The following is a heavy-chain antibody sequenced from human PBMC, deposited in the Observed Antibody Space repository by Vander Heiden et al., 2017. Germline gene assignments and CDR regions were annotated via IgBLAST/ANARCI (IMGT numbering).Heavy chain of an antibody. V-gene: IGHV2-26*01. CDR1: GFSLSNARMG. D-gene: IGHD4-17*01. CDR3: ARIPTTVTTRYWFDP. Sequence: QVTLKESGPVLVTPTETLTLTCTVSGFSLSNARMGVSWIRQPPGKALEWLAHIFSNDEKSYSTSLKSRLTISKDTSKSQVVLTMTNMDPVDTATYYCARIPTTVTTRYWFDPWGQGTLVTVSS. J-gene: IGHJ5*02. CDR2: IFSNDEK.